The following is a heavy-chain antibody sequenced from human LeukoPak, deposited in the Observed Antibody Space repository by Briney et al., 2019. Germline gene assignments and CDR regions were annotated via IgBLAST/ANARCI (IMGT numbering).Heavy chain of an antibody. D-gene: IGHD1-26*01. CDR2: IYSGGST. V-gene: IGHV3-66*02. CDR3: ARDDLIVGATIN. Sequence: PGGSLRLSCAASGFTFSSYAMSWVRQAPGKGLEWVSVIYSGGSTYYADSVKGRFTISRDNSKNTLYLQMNSLRAEDTAVYYCARDDLIVGATINWGQGTLVTVSS. CDR1: GFTFSSYA. J-gene: IGHJ4*02.